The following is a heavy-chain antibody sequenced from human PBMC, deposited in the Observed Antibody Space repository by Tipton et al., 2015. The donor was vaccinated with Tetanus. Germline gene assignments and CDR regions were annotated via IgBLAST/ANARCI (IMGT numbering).Heavy chain of an antibody. V-gene: IGHV3-7*01. D-gene: IGHD3-9*01. J-gene: IGHJ6*02. CDR3: ARGEYYEILSTGSYRNRYNGLDV. Sequence: SLRLSCAASGFTLSTYWMSWVRQAPGKGLEWVASIKQDGSEKYYADSVKGRFTISRDNSKDTVFLEMNSLRAEDTAVYYCARGEYYEILSTGSYRNRYNGLDVWGQGTTVIVSS. CDR2: IKQDGSEK. CDR1: GFTLSTYW.